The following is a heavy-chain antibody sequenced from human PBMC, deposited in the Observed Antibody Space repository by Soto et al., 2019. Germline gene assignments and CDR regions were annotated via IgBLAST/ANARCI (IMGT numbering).Heavy chain of an antibody. D-gene: IGHD6-19*01. J-gene: IGHJ6*02. Sequence: EVQLLESGGGLVQPGGSLRLSCAASVFTFSSHAMSWVRQAPGKGLEWVSTISSGGDNTYSADSVKGRFTISRYNSKNTLYLQMNSLRAEDTAVYYCAKDFDSSSSGRYGMDVWGQGTTVTVSS. CDR3: AKDFDSSSSGRYGMDV. CDR2: ISSGGDNT. V-gene: IGHV3-23*01. CDR1: VFTFSSHA.